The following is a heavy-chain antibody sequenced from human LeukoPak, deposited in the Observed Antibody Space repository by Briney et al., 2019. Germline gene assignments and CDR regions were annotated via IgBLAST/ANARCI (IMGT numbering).Heavy chain of an antibody. CDR3: ARGVEPLAANTLAY. Sequence: GGSLRLSCAASGFTFITNDMTWVRQAPGKGLEWVSVLYSDGNTKYADSVQGRFTISRDNSKNALYLEMNSLSPDDTAVYYCARGVEPLAANTLAYWGQGTLVTVSS. CDR1: GFTFITND. J-gene: IGHJ4*02. D-gene: IGHD1-14*01. V-gene: IGHV3-53*01. CDR2: LYSDGNT.